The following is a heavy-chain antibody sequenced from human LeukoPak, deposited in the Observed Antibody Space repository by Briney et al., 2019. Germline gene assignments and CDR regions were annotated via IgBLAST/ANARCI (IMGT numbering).Heavy chain of an antibody. CDR2: TRYDESKT. CDR3: AKARYSGSPALDF. V-gene: IGHV3-30*02. J-gene: IGHJ4*02. D-gene: IGHD1-26*01. CDR1: GFTFSNNG. Sequence: PGGSLRLSCAASGFTFSNNGMHWVRQTPGKGLEWVAFTRYDESKTFYGDSVRGRFTISRDNSKNTLYLQMNSLTTDDSAVYYCAKARYSGSPALDFWGQGTLFTVSS.